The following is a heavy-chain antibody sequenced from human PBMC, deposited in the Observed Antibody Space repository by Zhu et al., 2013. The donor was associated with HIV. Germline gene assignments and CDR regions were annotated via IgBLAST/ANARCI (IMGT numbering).Heavy chain of an antibody. D-gene: IGHD3-3*01. V-gene: IGHV1-69*06. CDR3: ARGDYGPDDPLEWLPNTYYYYGMDV. J-gene: IGHJ6*02. CDR1: GGTFSSYA. CDR2: IIPIFGTA. Sequence: QVQLVQSGAEVKKPGSSVKVSCKASGGTFSSYAISWVRQAPGQGLEWMGGIIPIFGTANYAQKFQGRVTITADKSTSTAYMELSSLRSEDTAVYYCARGDYGPDDPLEWLPNTYYYYGMDVWGQGTTVTVSS.